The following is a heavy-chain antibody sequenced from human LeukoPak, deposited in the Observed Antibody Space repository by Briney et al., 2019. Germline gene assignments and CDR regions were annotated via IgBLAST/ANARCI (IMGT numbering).Heavy chain of an antibody. CDR3: AKQGFGC. V-gene: IGHV3-23*01. CDR1: GFTFSGYP. Sequence: GGSLRLSCAASGFTFSGYPIHWVRQAPGKGLEWVSTISGSADNTNYAEAVKGRFTISRDNSKNTMYLQMSSLRAEDTAVYYCAKQGFGCWGQGTLVTVSS. J-gene: IGHJ4*02. CDR2: ISGSADNT.